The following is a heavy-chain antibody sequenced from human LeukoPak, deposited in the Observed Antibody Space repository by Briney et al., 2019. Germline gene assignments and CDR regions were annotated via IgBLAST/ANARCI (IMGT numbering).Heavy chain of an antibody. V-gene: IGHV3-30*04. Sequence: GGSLRLSCAASGFTFRNFVMHWVRQAPGKGLEWVSVISYDGSNKYYADSVKGRFTISRDNSKNTLYLQMNSLRSEDTALYCCARDATGDGDLESWGQGTLVTVSP. D-gene: IGHD4-17*01. CDR3: ARDATGDGDLES. J-gene: IGHJ5*02. CDR1: GFTFRNFV. CDR2: ISYDGSNK.